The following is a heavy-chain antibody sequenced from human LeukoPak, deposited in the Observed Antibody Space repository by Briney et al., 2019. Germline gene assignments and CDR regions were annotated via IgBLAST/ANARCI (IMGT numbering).Heavy chain of an antibody. D-gene: IGHD6-25*01. Sequence: GGSLRLSCAASGFTFSNNAMSWVRQAPGKGLQWVSVIGASGTATYYADSVKGRFTISRDNSKNTLYLQMNSLRAEDTAVYYCAKLAAINGYWGQGTLVTVSS. CDR2: IGASGTAT. V-gene: IGHV3-23*01. J-gene: IGHJ4*02. CDR3: AKLAAINGY. CDR1: GFTFSNNA.